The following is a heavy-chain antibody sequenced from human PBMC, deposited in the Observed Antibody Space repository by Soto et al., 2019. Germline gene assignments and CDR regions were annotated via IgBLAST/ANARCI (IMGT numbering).Heavy chain of an antibody. CDR3: TRHSVFYGMDV. J-gene: IGHJ6*02. CDR1: GFTFSGSA. V-gene: IGHV3-73*01. D-gene: IGHD3-10*01. CDR2: IRSKANSYAT. Sequence: GGSLRLSCAASGFTFSGSAMHWVRQASGKELEWVGRIRSKANSYATAYAASVKGRFTISRDDSKNTAYLQMNSLKTEDTAVYYCTRHSVFYGMDVWGQGTTVTVSS.